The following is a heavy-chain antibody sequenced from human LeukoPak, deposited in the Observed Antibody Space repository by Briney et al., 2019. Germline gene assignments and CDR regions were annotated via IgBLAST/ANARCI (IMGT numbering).Heavy chain of an antibody. V-gene: IGHV4-59*08. CDR1: GGSKSSYY. D-gene: IGHD5-24*01. Sequence: SETLSLTCTVSGGSKSSYYWSWIRQPPGKGLEWIGYIYYSGNTNYNPSLKSRVTISIDTSKNQFSLKLTSVTAADTAVYYCARMAAIGAMDVWGQGTTVTVSS. CDR3: ARMAAIGAMDV. CDR2: IYYSGNT. J-gene: IGHJ6*02.